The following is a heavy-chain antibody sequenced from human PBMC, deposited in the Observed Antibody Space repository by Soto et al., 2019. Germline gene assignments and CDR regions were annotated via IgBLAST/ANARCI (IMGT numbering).Heavy chain of an antibody. CDR1: GFTFSNYA. Sequence: GGSLRLSCAASGFTFSNYAMSWVRQAPGKGLEWVSTISGSGGSTNYADSVKGRFTISRDSSQNTLYLQMYSLRAEDTAIYYCARNEMAVLGTGPFDIWGQGTMVTVSS. CDR2: ISGSGGST. J-gene: IGHJ3*02. CDR3: ARNEMAVLGTGPFDI. V-gene: IGHV3-23*01. D-gene: IGHD6-19*01.